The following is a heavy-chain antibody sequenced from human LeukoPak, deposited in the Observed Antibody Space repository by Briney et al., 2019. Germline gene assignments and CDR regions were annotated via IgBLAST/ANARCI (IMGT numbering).Heavy chain of an antibody. CDR1: GFTFSSYA. CDR3: SKDKDIVVVPAAILLSGGWFDP. J-gene: IGHJ5*02. Sequence: GGSLRLSCAASGFTFSSYAMSWVRQAPGKGLEWVSAISGSGGSTYYADSVKGRFTISRDNSKNTLYLQMNSLRAEDTAVYYCSKDKDIVVVPAAILLSGGWFDPWGQGTLVTVSS. CDR2: ISGSGGST. D-gene: IGHD2-2*02. V-gene: IGHV3-23*01.